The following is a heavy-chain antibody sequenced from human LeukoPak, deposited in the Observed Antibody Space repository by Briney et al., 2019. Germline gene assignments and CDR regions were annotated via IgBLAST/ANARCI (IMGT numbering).Heavy chain of an antibody. Sequence: GGSLRLSRAASGFTFRSYGMHWVRQAPGKGLEYVSAISSNGGRTYYANSVKGRFTISRDNSRNTLYLQMGSLRAEDMAVYYCATYYYDSGGFHFHHWGQGTLVTVSS. CDR2: ISSNGGRT. J-gene: IGHJ1*01. D-gene: IGHD3-22*01. V-gene: IGHV3-64*01. CDR3: ATYYYDSGGFHFHH. CDR1: GFTFRSYG.